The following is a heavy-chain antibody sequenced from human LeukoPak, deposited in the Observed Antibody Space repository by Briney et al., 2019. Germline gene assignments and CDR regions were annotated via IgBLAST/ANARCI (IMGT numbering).Heavy chain of an antibody. V-gene: IGHV4-38-2*02. CDR2: IYHSGST. Sequence: SEALSLTCTVSDDSITMYYWTWIRQPPGKGLEWIGTIYHSGSTYYSPSLKSRVTVSVDTSKNEFSLKLSSVTAADTAVYFCARGIVGSRDFYFRYYFDYWGQGTLVTVSS. D-gene: IGHD3/OR15-3a*01. CDR3: ARGIVGSRDFYFRYYFDY. CDR1: DDSITMYY. J-gene: IGHJ4*02.